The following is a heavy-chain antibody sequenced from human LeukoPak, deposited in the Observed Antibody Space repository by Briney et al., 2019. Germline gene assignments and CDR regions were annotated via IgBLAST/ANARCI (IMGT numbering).Heavy chain of an antibody. D-gene: IGHD3-10*01. J-gene: IGHJ2*01. V-gene: IGHV4-4*07. CDR2: IYSNGGT. Sequence: PSETLSLTCSVSGGSLINYYWGWIRQPAGKGLEWIGRIYSNGGTTYNPSLRSRVSMSIDTSKKLFSLRLGSVTAADTAVYYCARDPGDHWYFDLWGRGTLVTVSS. CDR3: ARDPGDHWYFDL. CDR1: GGSLINYY.